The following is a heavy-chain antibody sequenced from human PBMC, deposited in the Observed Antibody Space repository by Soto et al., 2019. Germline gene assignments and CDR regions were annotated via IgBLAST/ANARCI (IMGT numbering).Heavy chain of an antibody. Sequence: GGSLRLSCAASGFTFSSYAMHWVRQAPGKGLEWVAVISYDGSNKYYADSVKGRFTISRDNSKNTLYLQMNSLRAEETAVYYCAREECSGGSCYSHYYYYGMDVWGQGTTVTVSS. D-gene: IGHD2-15*01. J-gene: IGHJ6*02. CDR3: AREECSGGSCYSHYYYYGMDV. V-gene: IGHV3-30-3*01. CDR2: ISYDGSNK. CDR1: GFTFSSYA.